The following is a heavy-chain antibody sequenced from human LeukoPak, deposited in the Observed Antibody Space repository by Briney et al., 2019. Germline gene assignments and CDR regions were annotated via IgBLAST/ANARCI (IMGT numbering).Heavy chain of an antibody. Sequence: PGGSLRLSCAASGFTFSSYSMNWVRQAPGKGLEWVSSISSSSSYIYYADSVKGRFTISRDNAKNSLYLQMNSLRAEDTAVYYCARDISGYSGYDLDDYWGQGTLVTVSS. J-gene: IGHJ4*02. CDR1: GFTFSSYS. V-gene: IGHV3-21*01. D-gene: IGHD5-12*01. CDR3: ARDISGYSGYDLDDY. CDR2: ISSSSSYI.